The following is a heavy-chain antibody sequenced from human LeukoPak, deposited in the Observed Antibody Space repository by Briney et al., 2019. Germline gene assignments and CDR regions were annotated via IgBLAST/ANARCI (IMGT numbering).Heavy chain of an antibody. Sequence: GASVKVSCKASGYTFINYGISWVRQAPGQGLEWMGWIRADKGNTNYAQNLQGRVTMATDTSTSTAYMELRSLRSDDTAVYYCASNVASEYWYYFDYWGQGTLVTVSS. D-gene: IGHD2-8*02. CDR3: ASNVASEYWYYFDY. J-gene: IGHJ4*02. V-gene: IGHV1-18*01. CDR1: GYTFINYG. CDR2: IRADKGNT.